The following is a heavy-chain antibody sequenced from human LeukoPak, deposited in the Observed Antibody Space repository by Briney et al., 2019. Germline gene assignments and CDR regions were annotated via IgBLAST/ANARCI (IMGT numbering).Heavy chain of an antibody. Sequence: GGSLRLSCAASGFTFSSYAMHWVRQAPGKGLEWVAVISYDGSNKYYADSVKGRFTISRDNSKNTLHLQMNSLRAEDTAVYYCARDRYYDSTDYWGQGTLVTVSS. CDR1: GFTFSSYA. CDR3: ARDRYYDSTDY. J-gene: IGHJ4*02. CDR2: ISYDGSNK. V-gene: IGHV3-30-3*01. D-gene: IGHD3-22*01.